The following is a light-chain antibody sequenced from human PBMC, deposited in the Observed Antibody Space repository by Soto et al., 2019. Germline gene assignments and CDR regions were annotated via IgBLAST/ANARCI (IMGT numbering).Light chain of an antibody. Sequence: QSALTQTASVSGSPGQLITISCTGTSRDVGSYNLVSWYQQHPGKAPKLMIYEDNKRPSGVSNRFSGSKSGNTASLTISGLQAEDEADYYCCSYAGSNTWVFGGGTKLTVL. CDR1: SRDVGSYNL. CDR2: EDN. J-gene: IGLJ3*02. CDR3: CSYAGSNTWV. V-gene: IGLV2-23*01.